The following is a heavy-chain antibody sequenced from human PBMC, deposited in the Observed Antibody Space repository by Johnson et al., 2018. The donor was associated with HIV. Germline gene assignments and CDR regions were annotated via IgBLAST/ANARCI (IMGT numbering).Heavy chain of an antibody. V-gene: IGHV3-30*04. CDR3: ARGGVIHDAFDI. CDR2: ISYDGSNK. J-gene: IGHJ3*02. Sequence: VQLVESGGGVVQPGRSLRLSCAASGFTFSSYAMHWVRQAPGKGLEWVAVISYDGSNKYYADFVKGRFTISRDNSKNTLYLQMNSLRAEDTAVYYCARGGVIHDAFDIWGQGTMVTVSS. D-gene: IGHD3-3*01. CDR1: GFTFSSYA.